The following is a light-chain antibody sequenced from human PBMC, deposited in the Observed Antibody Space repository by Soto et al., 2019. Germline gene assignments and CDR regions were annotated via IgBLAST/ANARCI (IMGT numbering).Light chain of an antibody. V-gene: IGKV1-5*03. J-gene: IGKJ1*01. CDR1: QTISSW. CDR2: NAS. CDR3: QHYDSYSDT. Sequence: IQLTQSPSSLSASVGDRVTITCRASQTISSWLAWYQQKPGKAPKLLIYNASTLESGVPSRFSGSGSGTEFTLTISSLQPDDFATYYCQHYDSYSDTFGQGTKVEIK.